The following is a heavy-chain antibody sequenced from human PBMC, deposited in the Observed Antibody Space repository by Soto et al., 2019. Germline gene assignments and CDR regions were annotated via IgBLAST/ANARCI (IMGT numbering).Heavy chain of an antibody. D-gene: IGHD3-9*01. CDR2: ISYDGSNK. V-gene: IGHV3-30-3*01. Sequence: GGSLRLSCAASGFTFSSYAMHWVRQAPGKGLEWVAVISYDGSNKYYADSVKGRFTISRDNSKNTLYLQMNSLRAEDTAVYYCARDGVILTGPQPYSYYGMDVRGQGTTVTVSS. CDR1: GFTFSSYA. CDR3: ARDGVILTGPQPYSYYGMDV. J-gene: IGHJ6*02.